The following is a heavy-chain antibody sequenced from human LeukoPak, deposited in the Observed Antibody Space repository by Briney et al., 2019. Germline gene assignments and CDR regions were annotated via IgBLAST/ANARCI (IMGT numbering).Heavy chain of an antibody. V-gene: IGHV4-39*07. CDR3: ARLHIVVVPAANRDI. D-gene: IGHD2-2*01. Sequence: PSETLSLTCTVSGGSISSSSYYWGWIRQPPGKGLEWTGSIYYSGSTYYNPSLKSRVTISVDTSKNQFSLKLSSVTAADTAVYYCARLHIVVVPAANRDIWGQGTMVTVSS. CDR1: GGSISSSSYY. CDR2: IYYSGST. J-gene: IGHJ3*02.